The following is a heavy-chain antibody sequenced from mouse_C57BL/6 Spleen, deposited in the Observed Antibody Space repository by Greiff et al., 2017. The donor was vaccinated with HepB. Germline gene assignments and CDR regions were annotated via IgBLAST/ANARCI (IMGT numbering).Heavy chain of an antibody. CDR1: GYTFTSYW. V-gene: IGHV1-55*01. D-gene: IGHD4-1*01. CDR2: IYPGSGST. J-gene: IGHJ3*01. CDR3: ARSWDVWFAY. Sequence: QVHVKQPGAELVKPGASVKMSCKASGYTFTSYWITWVKQRPGQGLEWIGDIYPGSGSTNYNEKFKSKATLTVDTSSSTAYMQLSSLTSEDSAVYYCARSWDVWFAYWGQGTLVTVSA.